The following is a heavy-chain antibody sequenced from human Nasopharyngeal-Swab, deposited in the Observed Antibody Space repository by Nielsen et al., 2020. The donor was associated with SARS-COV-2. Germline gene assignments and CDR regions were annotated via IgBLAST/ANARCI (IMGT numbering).Heavy chain of an antibody. CDR3: ANAYCGGDCYSHDYYYYYGMDV. V-gene: IGHV3-23*01. CDR2: ISGSGGST. CDR1: GFTFSSYA. Sequence: GSLKISCAASGFTFSSYAMSWVRQAPGKGLEWVSAISGSGGSTYYADSVKGRFTISRDNSKNTLYLQMNSLRAEDTAVYYCANAYCGGDCYSHDYYYYYGMDVWGQGTTVTVSS. J-gene: IGHJ6*02. D-gene: IGHD2-21*02.